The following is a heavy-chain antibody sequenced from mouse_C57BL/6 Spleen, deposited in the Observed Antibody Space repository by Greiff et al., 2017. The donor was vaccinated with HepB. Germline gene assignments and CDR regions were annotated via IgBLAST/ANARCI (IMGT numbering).Heavy chain of an antibody. CDR3: TRGDRYYGSFYYAMDY. Sequence: VKLQESGAELVRPGASVTLSCKASGYTFTDYEMHWVKQTPVHGLEWIGAIDPETGGTAYNQKFKGKAILTADKSSSTAYMELRSLTSEDSAVYYCTRGDRYYGSFYYAMDYWGQGTSVTVSS. J-gene: IGHJ4*01. CDR2: IDPETGGT. D-gene: IGHD1-1*01. V-gene: IGHV1-15*01. CDR1: GYTFTDYE.